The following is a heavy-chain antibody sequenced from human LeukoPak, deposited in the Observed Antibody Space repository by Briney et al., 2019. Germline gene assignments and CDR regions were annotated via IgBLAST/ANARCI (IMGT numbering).Heavy chain of an antibody. J-gene: IGHJ2*01. V-gene: IGHV4-59*08. D-gene: IGHD1-14*01. Sequence: SETLSLTCTVSGGSISTYYWSWIRQPPGKGLEWIGYIYYSGSTNYNPSLKSRVTISVDTSKNQFSLRLSSVTAADTAVYYCARRRSGNWYFDLCGRGTPVTVSS. CDR1: GGSISTYY. CDR3: ARRRSGNWYFDL. CDR2: IYYSGST.